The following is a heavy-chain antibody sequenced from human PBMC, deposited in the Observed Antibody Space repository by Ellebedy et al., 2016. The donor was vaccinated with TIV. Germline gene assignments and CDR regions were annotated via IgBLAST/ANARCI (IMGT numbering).Heavy chain of an antibody. D-gene: IGHD4-17*01. CDR3: ARTTSVTIGAFDM. CDR1: GGSFSGYF. Sequence: SETLSLTXAVYGGSFSGYFWSWIRQSPGKGLEWIGEINHSGSTSYNPSLKSRVTISQDTSRNQFSLKVNSVTAADTAVYYCARTTSVTIGAFDMWGQGTIIIVSS. V-gene: IGHV4-34*01. J-gene: IGHJ3*02. CDR2: INHSGST.